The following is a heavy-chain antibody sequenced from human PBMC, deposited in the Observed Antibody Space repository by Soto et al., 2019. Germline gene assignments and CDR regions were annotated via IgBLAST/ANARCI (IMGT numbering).Heavy chain of an antibody. J-gene: IGHJ5*02. D-gene: IGHD6-13*01. CDR1: GFTFGGYS. Sequence: GGSLRLSCAASGFTFGGYSVNWVRQAPGKGLEWVSYISSSSSTIYYADSVKGRFTISRDNAKNSLYLQMNSLRAEDTAVYYCARHPERIAQIGWFDPWGQGTLVTVSS. V-gene: IGHV3-48*01. CDR2: ISSSSSTI. CDR3: ARHPERIAQIGWFDP.